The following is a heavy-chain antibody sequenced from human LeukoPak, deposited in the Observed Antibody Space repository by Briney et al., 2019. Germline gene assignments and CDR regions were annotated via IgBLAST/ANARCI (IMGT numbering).Heavy chain of an antibody. CDR1: GFTFSSYW. CDR2: INQDGSEK. D-gene: IGHD2-2*01. J-gene: IGHJ4*02. CDR3: ARVGYCSTTSCYWRAFDY. Sequence: GGSLRLSCAASGFTFSSYWMNWVRQAPGKGLEWVANINQDGSEKYYVDSVKGRFTISRDNAKNSLYLQMNSLRAEDTAVYYCARVGYCSTTSCYWRAFDYWGQGTLVTVSS. V-gene: IGHV3-7*01.